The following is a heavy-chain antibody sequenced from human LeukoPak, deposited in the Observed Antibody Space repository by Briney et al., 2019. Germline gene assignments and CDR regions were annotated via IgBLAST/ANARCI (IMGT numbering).Heavy chain of an antibody. D-gene: IGHD3-3*01. Sequence: ASVKVSCKASGYTFTSYDINWVRQATGQGLEWMGWMNPNSRNTGYAQKFQGRVTMTRNTSISTAYMELSSLRSEDTAVYYCARESGYYDFWSGYYYYYMDVWGKGTTVTVSS. J-gene: IGHJ6*03. CDR1: GYTFTSYD. CDR2: MNPNSRNT. CDR3: ARESGYYDFWSGYYYYYMDV. V-gene: IGHV1-8*01.